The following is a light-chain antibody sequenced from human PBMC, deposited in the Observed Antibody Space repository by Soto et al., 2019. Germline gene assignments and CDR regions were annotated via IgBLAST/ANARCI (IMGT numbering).Light chain of an antibody. CDR3: QSYDSSLPVV. CDR2: GNS. Sequence: QSVLTQPPSVSGAPGQRVTISCTGSSSNIGAGYDVHWYQQLPGTAPKLLIYGNSKRPSGVPDRFSGSKSGTSASLAITGLQADDEADYYCQSYDSSLPVVFGGGTKLTVL. J-gene: IGLJ2*01. V-gene: IGLV1-40*01. CDR1: SSNIGAGYD.